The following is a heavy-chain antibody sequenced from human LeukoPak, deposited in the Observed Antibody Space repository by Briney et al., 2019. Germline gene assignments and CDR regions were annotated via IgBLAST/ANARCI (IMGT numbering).Heavy chain of an antibody. CDR2: INRDGTTT. Sequence: GGSRRLSWAASGFTFRNYWWHWVRKAPGKGLVWISRINRDGTTTDYADSVKGRFTISRDNAKNMVYLQMDSLRAEDTAVYYCVRLLDVDYWGQGTRVTVSS. D-gene: IGHD1-1*01. CDR1: GFTFRNYW. J-gene: IGHJ4*02. CDR3: VRLLDVDY. V-gene: IGHV3-74*01.